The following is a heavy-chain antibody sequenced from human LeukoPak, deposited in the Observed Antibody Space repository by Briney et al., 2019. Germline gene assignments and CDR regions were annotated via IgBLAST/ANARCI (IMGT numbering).Heavy chain of an antibody. CDR1: GGSISSYY. J-gene: IGHJ6*02. D-gene: IGHD4-17*01. V-gene: IGHV4-59*01. CDR2: IYYSGST. Sequence: SETLSLTCTVSGGSISSYYWSWIRRPTGKGLEWIGYIYYSGSTNYNPSLKSRVTISVDTSKNQFSLKLSSVTAADTAVYYCAREKTVTTMVADYYYGMDVWGQGTTVTVSS. CDR3: AREKTVTTMVADYYYGMDV.